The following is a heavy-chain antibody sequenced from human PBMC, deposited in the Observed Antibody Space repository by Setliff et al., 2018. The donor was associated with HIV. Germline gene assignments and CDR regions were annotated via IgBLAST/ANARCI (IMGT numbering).Heavy chain of an antibody. CDR3: AIREKSGSYGGNYYYGTDV. V-gene: IGHV1-69*13. CDR2: IIPLFGSP. J-gene: IGHJ6*02. D-gene: IGHD1-26*01. CDR1: GGAPNIYS. Sequence: GASVKVSCKASGGAPNIYSISWVRQAPGQGLEWMGGIIPLFGSPDYAQKFQDKVTITAAESTSTVYMDLRGLKSDDTAVYYCAIREKSGSYGGNYYYGTDVWGQGTTVTVSS.